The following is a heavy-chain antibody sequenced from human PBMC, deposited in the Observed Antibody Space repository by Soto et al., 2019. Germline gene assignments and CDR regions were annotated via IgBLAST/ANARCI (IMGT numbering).Heavy chain of an antibody. CDR1: GFTFSSYG. CDR2: IWYDGSNK. D-gene: IGHD2-8*01. Sequence: SLRLSCAASGFTFSSYGMHWVRQAPGKGLEWVAVIWYDGSNKYYADSVKGRFTISRDNSKNTLYLQMNSLRAEDTAVYYCARDRSRVYALDYWGQGTQVTVSS. V-gene: IGHV3-33*01. J-gene: IGHJ4*02. CDR3: ARDRSRVYALDY.